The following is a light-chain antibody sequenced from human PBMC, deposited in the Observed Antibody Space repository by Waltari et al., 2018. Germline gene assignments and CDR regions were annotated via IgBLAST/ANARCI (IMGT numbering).Light chain of an antibody. CDR1: SSDVGGYNY. Sequence: QSALTQPPSASGSPGPSVTISCTGTSSDVGGYNYVSWYQQHPVKAPQLMIYEVSKRPSGVPDRFSGSKSGNTASLTVSGLQAEDEADYYCSSYAGSINWVFGGGTKLTVL. V-gene: IGLV2-8*01. J-gene: IGLJ3*02. CDR2: EVS. CDR3: SSYAGSINWV.